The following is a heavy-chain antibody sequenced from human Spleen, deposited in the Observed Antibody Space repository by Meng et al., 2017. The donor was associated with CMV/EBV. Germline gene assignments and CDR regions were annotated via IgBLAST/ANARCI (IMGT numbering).Heavy chain of an antibody. V-gene: IGHV4-59*01. D-gene: IGHD2-15*01. J-gene: IGHJ5*02. CDR1: GGSISSYY. Sequence: SETLSLTCTVSGGSISSYYWSWIRQPPGKGLEWIGYIYYSGSTNYNPSHKSRVTISVDTSKNQFSLKLSSVTAADTAVYYCARVRLMVGGFDPWGQGTLVTVSS. CDR3: ARVRLMVGGFDP. CDR2: IYYSGST.